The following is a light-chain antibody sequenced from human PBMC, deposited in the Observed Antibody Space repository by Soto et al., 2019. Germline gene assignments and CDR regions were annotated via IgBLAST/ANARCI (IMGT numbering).Light chain of an antibody. CDR2: SAS. CDR3: QKYNSAPPT. CDR1: QGISNY. V-gene: IGKV1-27*01. Sequence: DIQMTHSPSSLSASVGDRVSITCRASQGISNYLAWYQQKPGEVPNLLIYSASTLQSGVPSRFSGSGSGTDFTLTISSLQPGDVATYYCQKYNSAPPTFGQGTKVEIK. J-gene: IGKJ1*01.